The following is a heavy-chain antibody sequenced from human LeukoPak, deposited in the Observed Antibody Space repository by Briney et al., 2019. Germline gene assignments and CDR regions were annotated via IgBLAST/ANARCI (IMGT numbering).Heavy chain of an antibody. CDR2: IYTSGST. CDR3: ARQRGSVGAFEI. V-gene: IGHV4-61*02. J-gene: IGHJ3*02. CDR1: GGSISSGSYY. Sequence: SQTLSLTCTVSGGSISSGSYYWSWIRQPAGKGLEWIGRIYTSGSTNYNPSLKSRVTISVDTSKNQFSLKLTSMTAADTAVYYCARQRGSVGAFEIWGQGTMVTVSS. D-gene: IGHD3-10*01.